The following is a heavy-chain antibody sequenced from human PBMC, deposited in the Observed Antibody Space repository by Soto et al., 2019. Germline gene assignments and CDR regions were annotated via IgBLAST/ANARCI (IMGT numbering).Heavy chain of an antibody. Sequence: GGSLRLSCAASGFTFSNYGMHWVRQAPGKGLEWVAVISDDGVSKYYADSVQGRFTISRDNSESAVFLQMNSLRPDDTALYFCARAYYFGSGTSYTLYYWGQGTPVPVSP. D-gene: IGHD3-10*01. J-gene: IGHJ4*02. CDR2: ISDDGVSK. V-gene: IGHV3-30*03. CDR3: ARAYYFGSGTSYTLYY. CDR1: GFTFSNYG.